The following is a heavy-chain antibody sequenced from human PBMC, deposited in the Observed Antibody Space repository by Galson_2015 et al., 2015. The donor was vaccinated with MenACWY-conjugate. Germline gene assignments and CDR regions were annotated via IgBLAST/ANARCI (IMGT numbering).Heavy chain of an antibody. CDR2: IHHSGST. D-gene: IGHD3-16*01. V-gene: IGHV4-38-2*01. J-gene: IGHJ5*02. CDR1: GYSISSGYY. CDR3: ARGSEWGENWFDP. Sequence: ETLSLTCAVSGYSISSGYYWGWIRQPPGKGLEWIGSIHHSGSTYYNPSLKSRVTISVDTSKNQFSLKLSSVTAADTAVYYCARGSEWGENWFDPWGQGTLVTVSS.